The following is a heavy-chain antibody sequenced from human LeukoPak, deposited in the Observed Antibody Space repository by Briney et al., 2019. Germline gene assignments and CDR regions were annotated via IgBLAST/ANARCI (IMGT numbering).Heavy chain of an antibody. V-gene: IGHV1-69*13. Sequence: SVKVSCKASGGTFSSYAISWVRQAPGQGLEWMGGIIPIFGTANYAQKFQGRVTITADESTSTAYMELSSLRSEDTAVYYCARHQGYYYGSGSPLGAFDIWGQGTMVTVSS. D-gene: IGHD3-10*01. CDR2: IIPIFGTA. CDR3: ARHQGYYYGSGSPLGAFDI. CDR1: GGTFSSYA. J-gene: IGHJ3*02.